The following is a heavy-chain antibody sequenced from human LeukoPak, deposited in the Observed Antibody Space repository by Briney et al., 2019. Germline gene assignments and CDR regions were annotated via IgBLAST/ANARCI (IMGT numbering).Heavy chain of an antibody. CDR3: ATDRGWRTSGYYLYYFEY. Sequence: GGSLRLSCVVSGFTFSSYAMSWVRQAPGKGLEWVASIKNDGSERYYVDSVRGRYTISRDNTKNSLFLQMSSLRAEDTAVYYCATDRGWRTSGYYLYYFEYWGQGTLVTFSS. V-gene: IGHV3-7*01. D-gene: IGHD3-3*01. CDR1: GFTFSSYA. J-gene: IGHJ4*02. CDR2: IKNDGSER.